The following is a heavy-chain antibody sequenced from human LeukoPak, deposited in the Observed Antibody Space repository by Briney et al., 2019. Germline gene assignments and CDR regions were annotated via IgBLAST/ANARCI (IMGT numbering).Heavy chain of an antibody. J-gene: IGHJ4*02. CDR1: GYTFTTYS. Sequence: VASVKVSCKASGYTFTTYSISWVRQAPGQGLEWMGWVSAYNGNTYYAQKFQGGVTMTTDTSTSTAYMGLRSLRSDDTAVYYCARDPRGGWSNFDYWGQGTLVTVSS. D-gene: IGHD6-19*01. CDR3: ARDPRGGWSNFDY. CDR2: VSAYNGNT. V-gene: IGHV1-18*01.